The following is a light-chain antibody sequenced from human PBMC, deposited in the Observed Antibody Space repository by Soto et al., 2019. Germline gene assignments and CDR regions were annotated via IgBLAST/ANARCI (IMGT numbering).Light chain of an antibody. V-gene: IGLV1-40*01. CDR2: GNS. CDR1: SSNIGAGYD. Sequence: QSVLTQPPSVSGAPGQRVTISCTRSSSNIGAGYDVHWYQQLPGTAPKLPIDGNSNRPSGVPDRFSGSKSGTSASLAITGLQAEDEADYYCQSYDSSLSALFGGGTRLTVL. CDR3: QSYDSSLSAL. J-gene: IGLJ3*02.